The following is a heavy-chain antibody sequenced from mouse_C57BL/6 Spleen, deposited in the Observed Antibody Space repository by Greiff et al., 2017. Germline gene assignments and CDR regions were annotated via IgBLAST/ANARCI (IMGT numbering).Heavy chain of an antibody. Sequence: EVQGVESGGGLVKPGGSLKLSCAASGFTFSSYTMSWVRQTPEKRLEWVATISGGGGNTYYPDSVKGRFTISRDNAKNTLYLQMSSLRSEDTALYYCAREGPYYYGSSYFDYWGQGTTLTVSS. V-gene: IGHV5-9*01. CDR3: AREGPYYYGSSYFDY. J-gene: IGHJ2*01. D-gene: IGHD1-1*01. CDR2: ISGGGGNT. CDR1: GFTFSSYT.